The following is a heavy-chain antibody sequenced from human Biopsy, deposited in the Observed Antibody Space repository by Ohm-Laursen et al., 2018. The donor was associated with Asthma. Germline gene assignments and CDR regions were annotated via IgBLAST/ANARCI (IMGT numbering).Heavy chain of an antibody. D-gene: IGHD3-10*01. Sequence: SLRLSCAASGFMFRSFGMHWVRQAPGKGLEWVAVISYDGNHKFYEDSVKGRFTISRDNSMNTLYLHMNSLRVEDTAIYYCARGLDYSGRSGFDYWGQGTLVTVSS. CDR1: GFMFRSFG. CDR2: ISYDGNHK. J-gene: IGHJ4*02. CDR3: ARGLDYSGRSGFDY. V-gene: IGHV3-30*03.